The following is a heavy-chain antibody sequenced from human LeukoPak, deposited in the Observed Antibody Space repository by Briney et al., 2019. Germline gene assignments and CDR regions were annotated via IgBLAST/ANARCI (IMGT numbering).Heavy chain of an antibody. V-gene: IGHV3-23*01. Sequence: GGSLRLSCAASGFTFNSYSMSWVRQAPGRGLEWVSAISGSGGRTYYVDSVKGRFTISRDNSKNTLYLQMNSLRAEDTAVYYCARPYSSGWYGDLDYWGQGTLVTVSP. CDR3: ARPYSSGWYGDLDY. CDR1: GFTFNSYS. J-gene: IGHJ4*02. CDR2: ISGSGGRT. D-gene: IGHD6-19*01.